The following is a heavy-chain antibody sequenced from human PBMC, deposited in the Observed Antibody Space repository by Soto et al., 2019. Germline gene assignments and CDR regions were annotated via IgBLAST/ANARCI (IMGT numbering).Heavy chain of an antibody. V-gene: IGHV3-7*04. CDR2: INQDGSEK. CDR1: GFTFSDYW. Sequence: EVQLVESGGGLVQPGGTLKLCCATSGFTFSDYWMTWVRQAPGKGLEWVANINQDGSEKYYVDSVKGRFTISRDNAKNSLYQKRKSRRAGDRAVYYCAGADKRCLGESLQDYGGQGILATVSS. CDR3: AGADKRCLGESLQDY. J-gene: IGHJ4*02. D-gene: IGHD3-16*01.